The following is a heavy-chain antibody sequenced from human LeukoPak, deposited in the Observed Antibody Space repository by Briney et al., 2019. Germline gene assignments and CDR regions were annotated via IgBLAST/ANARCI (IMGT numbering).Heavy chain of an antibody. CDR1: GGSISSYY. CDR3: ARDDRHGSGSYYCLDY. D-gene: IGHD3-10*01. J-gene: IGHJ4*02. V-gene: IGHV4-59*12. CDR2: IYYSGST. Sequence: PSETLSLTCTVSGGSISSYYWSWIRQPPGKGLEWIGYIYYSGSTNYNPSLKSRVTISVDTSKNQFSLKLTSVTAADTAVYYCARDDRHGSGSYYCLDYWGQGTLVTVSS.